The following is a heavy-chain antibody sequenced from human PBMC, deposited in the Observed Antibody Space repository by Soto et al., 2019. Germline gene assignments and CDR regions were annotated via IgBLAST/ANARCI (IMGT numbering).Heavy chain of an antibody. CDR1: GYSFTDYW. Sequence: PGESLKISCKGSGYSFTDYWIAWVRQMPGKGLEWMGIIHPGDSDTRYSPSFQGQVTISADKSISTAYLQWSSLKASDTAMYFCARQPSLTANYFYYMDVWGKGTTVTVSS. V-gene: IGHV5-51*01. D-gene: IGHD2-21*02. J-gene: IGHJ6*03. CDR2: IHPGDSDT. CDR3: ARQPSLTANYFYYMDV.